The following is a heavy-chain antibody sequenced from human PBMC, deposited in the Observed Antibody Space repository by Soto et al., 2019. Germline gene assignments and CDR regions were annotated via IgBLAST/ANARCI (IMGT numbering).Heavy chain of an antibody. CDR1: GFALSNARMG. Sequence: QVTLKESGPVLVKPTETLTLTCTVSGFALSNARMGVSWIRQPPGKALEWLAHIFSNDEKYYSPSLKSRLTISQQPSNSEVVLHLTDLDPSDTATYYCARILRYYDNSGYYSNWFDCWGQLSLVAVCS. CDR3: ARILRYYDNSGYYSNWFDC. J-gene: IGHJ5*01. D-gene: IGHD3-22*01. CDR2: IFSNDEK. V-gene: IGHV2-26*01.